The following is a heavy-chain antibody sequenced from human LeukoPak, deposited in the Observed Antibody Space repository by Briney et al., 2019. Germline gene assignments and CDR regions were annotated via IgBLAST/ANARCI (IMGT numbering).Heavy chain of an antibody. D-gene: IGHD6-25*01. CDR1: GFTFSDYS. Sequence: PGGSLRLSCAPSGFTFSDYSMNWVRQAPGKGLEWVASISTVSTYTFYADSVKGRFTTSRDNVRNSLYLQMSSLGAEDTAVYYCARDGSGFYLYNYMDVWGKGTTVTVSS. CDR2: ISTVSTYT. V-gene: IGHV3-21*01. CDR3: ARDGSGFYLYNYMDV. J-gene: IGHJ6*03.